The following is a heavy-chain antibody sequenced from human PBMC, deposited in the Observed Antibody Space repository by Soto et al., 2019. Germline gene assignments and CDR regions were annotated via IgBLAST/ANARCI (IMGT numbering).Heavy chain of an antibody. Sequence: QVQLQESGPGLVKPSQTLSLTCTVSGGSISSGGYYWSWIRQHPGKGLEWIGYIFYSGSTYYNPSLKSRVTMSVDTSKHQCSLKLSSVTAADTAVYYCAIDEAASGVFGLGYWGQGTLVTVSS. CDR3: AIDEAASGVFGLGY. D-gene: IGHD6-13*01. J-gene: IGHJ4*02. CDR2: IFYSGST. CDR1: GGSISSGGYY. V-gene: IGHV4-31*03.